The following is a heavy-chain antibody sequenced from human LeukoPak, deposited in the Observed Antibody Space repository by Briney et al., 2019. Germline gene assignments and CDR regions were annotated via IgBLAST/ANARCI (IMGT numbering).Heavy chain of an antibody. CDR2: IRSKTNNYAT. Sequence: PGGSLRLSCAASGFTFSGSALHWVRQGSGKGLEWIGRIRSKTNNYATTYTASVTGRFTISRDDAENTAYLQMRRLRAEDTAVCYCAKDGPYDFWSGYSTANWFDPWGQGTLVTVSS. D-gene: IGHD3-3*01. J-gene: IGHJ5*02. CDR3: AKDGPYDFWSGYSTANWFDP. V-gene: IGHV3-73*01. CDR1: GFTFSGSA.